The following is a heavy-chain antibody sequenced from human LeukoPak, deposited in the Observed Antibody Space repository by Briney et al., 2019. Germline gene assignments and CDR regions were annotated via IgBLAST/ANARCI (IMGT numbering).Heavy chain of an antibody. J-gene: IGHJ1*01. Sequence: VASVKVSCKVSGYTFTSYGISWVRQAPGQGLEWMGWISAYNGNTNYAQKLQGRVTMTTDTSTSTAYMELRSLRSDDTAVYYCARDGSSSWYSLEYFQHWGQGTLVTVSS. CDR1: GYTFTSYG. CDR3: ARDGSSSWYSLEYFQH. D-gene: IGHD6-13*01. V-gene: IGHV1-18*01. CDR2: ISAYNGNT.